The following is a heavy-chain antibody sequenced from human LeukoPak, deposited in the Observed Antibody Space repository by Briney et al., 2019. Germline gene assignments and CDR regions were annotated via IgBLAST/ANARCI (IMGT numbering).Heavy chain of an antibody. CDR3: ARGSLTYYHDSSGYFFDY. J-gene: IGHJ4*02. V-gene: IGHV4-59*12. D-gene: IGHD3-22*01. Sequence: SETLSLTCTVSGGSISSYYWSWIRQPPGKGLEWIGYIYYSGSTNYNPSLKSRVTISVDTSKNQFSLKLSSVTAADTAVYYCARGSLTYYHDSSGYFFDYWGQGTPVTVSS. CDR2: IYYSGST. CDR1: GGSISSYY.